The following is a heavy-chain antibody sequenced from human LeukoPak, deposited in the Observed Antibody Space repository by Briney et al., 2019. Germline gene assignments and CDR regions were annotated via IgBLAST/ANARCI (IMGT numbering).Heavy chain of an antibody. CDR2: IYTSGST. CDR3: ARDRIAAAGTYYGMDV. J-gene: IGHJ6*02. V-gene: IGHV4-61*02. CDR1: GGSISSGNY. Sequence: PSETLSLTRTVSGGSISSGNYWSWIRQPAGKGLEWIGRIYTSGSTNYNPSLKSRVTISVDTSKNRFSLKLSSVTAADTAVYYCARDRIAAAGTYYGMDVWGQGTTVTVSS. D-gene: IGHD6-13*01.